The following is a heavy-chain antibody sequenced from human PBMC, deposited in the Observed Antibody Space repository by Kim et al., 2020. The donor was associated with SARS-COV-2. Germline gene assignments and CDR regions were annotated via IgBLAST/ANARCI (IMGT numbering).Heavy chain of an antibody. D-gene: IGHD3-16*01. CDR3: VKGSIVLYDYVWGSTFDY. J-gene: IGHJ4*02. Sequence: KGRFTNSRDNSKNTLYLQMSSLRAEDTAVYYCVKGSIVLYDYVWGSTFDYWGQGTLVTVSS. V-gene: IGHV3-64D*06.